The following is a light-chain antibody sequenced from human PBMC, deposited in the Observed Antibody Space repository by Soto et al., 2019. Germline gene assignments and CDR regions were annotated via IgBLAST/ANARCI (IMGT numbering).Light chain of an antibody. Sequence: QSVLTQPPTVSGTPGQRVTIACSGISSNVGSDFVYWYQQVPGTAPKLLIYDNDLRPSGVPDRFSGSKSATSASLAISGLRPEDDADYYCAAWDDSLSGHVVFGGGTKLTVL. V-gene: IGLV1-47*02. J-gene: IGLJ2*01. CDR2: DND. CDR1: SSNVGSDF. CDR3: AAWDDSLSGHVV.